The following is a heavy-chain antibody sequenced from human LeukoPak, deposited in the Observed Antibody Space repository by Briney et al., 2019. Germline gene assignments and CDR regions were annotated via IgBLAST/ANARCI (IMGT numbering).Heavy chain of an antibody. V-gene: IGHV3-30*03. CDR3: ARGSGGSCYSRNWFDP. J-gene: IGHJ5*02. D-gene: IGHD2-15*01. CDR2: ISYDGSNK. CDR1: GFTFSSYG. Sequence: GRSLRLSCAASGFTFSSYGMHWVRQAPGKGLEWVAVISYDGSNKYYADSVKGRFTISRDNSKNTLYLQMNSLRAEDTAVYYCARGSGGSCYSRNWFDPWGQGTLVTVSS.